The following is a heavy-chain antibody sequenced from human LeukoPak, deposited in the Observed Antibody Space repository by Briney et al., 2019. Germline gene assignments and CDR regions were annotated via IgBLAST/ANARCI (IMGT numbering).Heavy chain of an antibody. Sequence: ASVKVSCKASGYTFTSYDINWVRQATGQGLEWMGWMNPNSGNTGYAQKFQGRVTMTRNTSISTAYMELSSLRSEDTAVYYCATRAAAGANYYYYYYGMDVWGQGTTVTVSS. CDR3: ATRAAAGANYYYYYYGMDV. V-gene: IGHV1-8*01. D-gene: IGHD6-13*01. J-gene: IGHJ6*02. CDR1: GYTFTSYD. CDR2: MNPNSGNT.